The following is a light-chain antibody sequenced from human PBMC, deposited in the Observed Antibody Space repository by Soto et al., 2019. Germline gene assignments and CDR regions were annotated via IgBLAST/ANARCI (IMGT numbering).Light chain of an antibody. J-gene: IGLJ1*01. CDR1: SSNFGAGYD. V-gene: IGLV1-40*01. CDR3: QSYDSSLRSYV. CDR2: GNN. Sequence: QLVLTQPPSVSGAPGQRVTISCTGSSSNFGAGYDVHWYQQLPGTAPKLLIYGNNNRPSGVPDRFSGSKSGTSASLAITGLQAGDEADYFCQSYDSSLRSYVFGTGTKVTVL.